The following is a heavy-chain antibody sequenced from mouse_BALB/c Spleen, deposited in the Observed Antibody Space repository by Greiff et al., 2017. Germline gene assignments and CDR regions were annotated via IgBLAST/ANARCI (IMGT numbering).Heavy chain of an antibody. V-gene: IGHV5-9-4*01. CDR2: ISSGGSYT. CDR1: GFTFSSYA. Sequence: EVMLVESGGGLVKPGGSLKLSCAASGFTFSSYAMSWVRQSPEKRLEWVAEISSGGSYTYYPDTVTGRFTISRDNAKNTLYLEMSSLRSEDTAMYYCAREEYEYWGQGTTLTVSS. D-gene: IGHD5-2*01. CDR3: AREEYEY. J-gene: IGHJ2*01.